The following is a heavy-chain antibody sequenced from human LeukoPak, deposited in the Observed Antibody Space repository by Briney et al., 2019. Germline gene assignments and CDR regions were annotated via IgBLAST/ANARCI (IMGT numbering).Heavy chain of an antibody. CDR2: IYYSGST. V-gene: IGHV4-59*08. Sequence: SETLSLTCTVSGGSISIYYWSWIRQPPGKGLEWIGYIYYSGSTNYNPSLKSRVTISVDTSKNQFSLKLSSVTAADTAVYYCATSLDDFWSGFDYWGQGTLVTVSS. D-gene: IGHD3-3*01. CDR1: GGSISIYY. CDR3: ATSLDDFWSGFDY. J-gene: IGHJ4*02.